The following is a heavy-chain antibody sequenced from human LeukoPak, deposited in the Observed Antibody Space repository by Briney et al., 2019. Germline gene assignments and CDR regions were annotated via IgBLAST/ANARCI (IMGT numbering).Heavy chain of an antibody. CDR1: GYIFSTYG. D-gene: IGHD2-15*01. V-gene: IGHV1-18*01. CDR3: ARERTPGSGLDY. CDR2: ISGYNGNT. J-gene: IGHJ4*02. Sequence: ASVKVSCKASGYIFSTYGISWVRQAPGQGLEWMGCISGYNGNTNYAQKLQGRVTMTTDTSTSTAYMELRSLRSDDTAVYYCARERTPGSGLDYWGQGTLVTVSS.